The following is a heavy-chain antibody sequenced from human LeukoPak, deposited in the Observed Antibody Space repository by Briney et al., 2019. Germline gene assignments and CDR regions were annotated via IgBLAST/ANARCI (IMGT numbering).Heavy chain of an antibody. V-gene: IGHV4-4*02. J-gene: IGHJ6*02. CDR1: GGSISSSNW. CDR2: IYHSGST. Sequence: SETLSLACAVSGGSISSSNWWSWVRQPPGKGLEWIGEIYHSGSTNYNPSLKSRVTISVDKSKNQFSLKLSSVTAADTAVYYCARDLLYSSSWASPYYYYGMDVWGQGTTVTVSS. CDR3: ARDLLYSSSWASPYYYYGMDV. D-gene: IGHD6-13*01.